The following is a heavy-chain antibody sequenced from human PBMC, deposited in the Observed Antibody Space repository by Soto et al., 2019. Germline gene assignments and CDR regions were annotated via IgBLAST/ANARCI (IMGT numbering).Heavy chain of an antibody. CDR2: ISSSTSYI. Sequence: EVQLVESGGGLVEPGGSLRLSCAASGFTFSSYSMTWVRQAPGKGLEWVSSISSSTSYIYYADSLKGRFTISRDNAKSSLYLQMNSLRAEDTAVYYCAREGYSYGKIFDYWGQGTLVTVSS. CDR3: AREGYSYGKIFDY. J-gene: IGHJ4*02. CDR1: GFTFSSYS. D-gene: IGHD5-18*01. V-gene: IGHV3-21*01.